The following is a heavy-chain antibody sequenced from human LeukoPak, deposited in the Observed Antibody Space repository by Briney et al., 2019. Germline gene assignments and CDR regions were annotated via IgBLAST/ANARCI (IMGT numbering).Heavy chain of an antibody. CDR1: GYSISTGYY. CDR3: ARHRGPAAGRFDP. V-gene: IGHV4-38-2*02. Sequence: PSETLSLICTVSGYSISTGYYWGWIRQPPGKGLEWIGSFYHSESASYNPSLKNRVTISVDTSKNQFSLKLSSVTAADTAVYHCARHRGPAAGRFDPWGQGTLVTVSS. J-gene: IGHJ5*02. D-gene: IGHD6-13*01. CDR2: FYHSESA.